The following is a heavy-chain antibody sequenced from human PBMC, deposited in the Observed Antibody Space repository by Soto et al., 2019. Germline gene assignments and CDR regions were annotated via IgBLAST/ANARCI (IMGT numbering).Heavy chain of an antibody. V-gene: IGHV3-23*01. CDR1: GSTFSSYA. J-gene: IGHJ4*02. Sequence: GALRLSCAASGSTFSSYAMGWVRQGPGKGLEWVAVVSIGGSTHYADSVRGRFTISRDNSKNTLSLQMNSLTAEDTAVYLCAKRRGAGGHFDYWGQGALVTVSS. CDR2: VSIGGST. D-gene: IGHD2-15*01. CDR3: AKRRGAGGHFDY.